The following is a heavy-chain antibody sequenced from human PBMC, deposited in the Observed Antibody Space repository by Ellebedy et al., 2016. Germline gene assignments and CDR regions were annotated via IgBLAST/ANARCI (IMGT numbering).Heavy chain of an antibody. CDR1: GFTFSSSA. Sequence: GESLKISCAASGFTFSSSAMSWVRQAPGKGLEWVAVISYDGSNKYYADSVKGRFTISRDNSKNTLYLQMNSLKTEDTAVYYCARGRVISYTYYFDLWGQGTLVTVSS. J-gene: IGHJ4*02. D-gene: IGHD2-21*01. V-gene: IGHV3-30*12. CDR3: ARGRVISYTYYFDL. CDR2: ISYDGSNK.